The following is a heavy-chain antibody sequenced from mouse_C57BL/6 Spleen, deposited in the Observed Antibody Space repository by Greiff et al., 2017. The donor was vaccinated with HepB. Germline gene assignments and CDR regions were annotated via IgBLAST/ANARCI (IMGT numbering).Heavy chain of an antibody. V-gene: IGHV1-78*01. D-gene: IGHD1-1*01. CDR3: ARDVIYYYGGFAY. J-gene: IGHJ3*01. CDR2: IYPRDGST. Sequence: VQLQQSDAELVKPGASVKISCKVSGYTFTDHTIHWMKQRPEQGLEWIGYIYPRDGSTKYNEKFKGKATLTADKSTSTAYMQLNSLTSEYSAVYFCARDVIYYYGGFAYWGQGTLVTVSA. CDR1: GYTFTDHT.